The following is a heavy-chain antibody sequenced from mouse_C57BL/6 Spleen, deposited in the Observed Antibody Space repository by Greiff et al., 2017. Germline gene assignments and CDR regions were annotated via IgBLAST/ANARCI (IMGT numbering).Heavy chain of an antibody. V-gene: IGHV1-78*01. CDR2: IYPRDGST. J-gene: IGHJ4*01. Sequence: QVQLQESDAELVKPGASVKISCKASGYTFTDHSIHWMKQRPEQGLEWIGYIYPRDGSTKYNEKFKGKATLTVDKSSSTAYMQLNSLTSEDSAVYCCARYDCHRGGYAMDYWGQGTSVTVSS. CDR3: ARYDCHRGGYAMDY. CDR1: GYTFTDHS. D-gene: IGHD2-4*01.